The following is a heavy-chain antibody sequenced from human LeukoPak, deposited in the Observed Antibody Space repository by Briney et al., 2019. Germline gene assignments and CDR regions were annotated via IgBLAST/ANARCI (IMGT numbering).Heavy chain of an antibody. Sequence: PGGSLRLSCAASGFTFSSYSMNWVRQPSGKGLEWIGEIHNSGTTNYNPSLNSRVTISEDTSKNQFYLNLSSVTAADTAVYYCARRYYYNLGSFPFDFWGQGTLVTVSS. D-gene: IGHD3-10*01. CDR2: IHNSGTT. V-gene: IGHV4-34*01. CDR3: ARRYYYNLGSFPFDF. J-gene: IGHJ4*02. CDR1: GFTFSSYS.